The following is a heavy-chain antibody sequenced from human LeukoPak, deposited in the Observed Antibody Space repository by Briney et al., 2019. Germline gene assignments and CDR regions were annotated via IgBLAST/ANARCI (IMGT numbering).Heavy chain of an antibody. D-gene: IGHD2-15*01. J-gene: IGHJ4*02. V-gene: IGHV3-30*02. CDR2: IHDDGNKK. Sequence: PGGSLRLSCATSGFAFSSYGMHWVRQAPGKGLEWVTFIHDDGNKKYHADSVKGRFTISRDNSKNMLYLQMNSLRIEDTAVYYCAKDPQGGSYIVGAEYWGQGTLVTVSS. CDR3: AKDPQGGSYIVGAEY. CDR1: GFAFSSYG.